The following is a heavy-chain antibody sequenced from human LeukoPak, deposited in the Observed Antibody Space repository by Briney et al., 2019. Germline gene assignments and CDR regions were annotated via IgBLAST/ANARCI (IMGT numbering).Heavy chain of an antibody. J-gene: IGHJ4*02. CDR3: ARLERVVVAATLDY. Sequence: GGSLRPSCAASGFTFSSYSMNWVRQAPGKGLEWVSYISSSSSTIYYADSVKGRFTISRDNAKNSLYLQMNSLRDEDTAVYYCARLERVVVAATLDYWGQGTLVTVSS. D-gene: IGHD2-15*01. CDR2: ISSSSSTI. V-gene: IGHV3-48*02. CDR1: GFTFSSYS.